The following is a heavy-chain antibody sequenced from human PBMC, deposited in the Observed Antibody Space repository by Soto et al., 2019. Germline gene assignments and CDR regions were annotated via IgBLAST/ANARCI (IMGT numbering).Heavy chain of an antibody. CDR3: ARHGPGGSYSDY. CDR1: GGSISSSSYY. D-gene: IGHD1-26*01. V-gene: IGHV4-39*01. J-gene: IGHJ4*02. CDR2: IYYSGST. Sequence: QLQLQESGPGLVKPSETLSLTCTVSGGSISSSSYYWGWIRQPPGKGLEWIGSIYYSGSTYYNPSLKSRVTISVDTSKNQFSLKLSSVTAADTALYYCARHGPGGSYSDYWGQGTLVTVSS.